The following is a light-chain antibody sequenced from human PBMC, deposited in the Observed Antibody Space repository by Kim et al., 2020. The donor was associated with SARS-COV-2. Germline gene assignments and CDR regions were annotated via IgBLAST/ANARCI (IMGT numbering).Light chain of an antibody. J-gene: IGLJ2*01. Sequence: KTVRISCTRSSGSVDRNYVQWDQQRPGSAPTIVIYEANRRPSGVPNRFSGSVRSSSNSASLTISGLTTEDEADYYCQSYDSNNHVVFGGGTQLTVL. CDR1: SGSVDRNY. CDR3: QSYDSNNHVV. V-gene: IGLV6-57*03. CDR2: EAN.